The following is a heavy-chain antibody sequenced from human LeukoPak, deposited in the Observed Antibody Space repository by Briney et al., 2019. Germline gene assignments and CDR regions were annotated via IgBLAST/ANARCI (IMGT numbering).Heavy chain of an antibody. Sequence: GASVKVFCKASGYTFTIYNISWVRQAPGQGLEWMGWISAYNGNTHYAQNLQGRVTMTTDTSTSTAYMELRSLRSDDTAVYYCARDGDSGYDSFDWFDPWGQGTLVTVSS. CDR1: GYTFTIYN. V-gene: IGHV1-18*01. CDR3: ARDGDSGYDSFDWFDP. CDR2: ISAYNGNT. J-gene: IGHJ5*02. D-gene: IGHD5-12*01.